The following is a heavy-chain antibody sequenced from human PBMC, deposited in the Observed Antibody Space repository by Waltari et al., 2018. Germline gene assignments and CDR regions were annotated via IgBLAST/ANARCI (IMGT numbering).Heavy chain of an antibody. Sequence: QVQLQESGPRLVKPSETLSLPCTSSGGSISGPYWSWVRQPPGKGLEWIGYIYNTENTNYNPSLQSRVSISLDTSKNQFSLKLSSVTATDTAVYYCARANAGRTTAFDIWGQGTMVTVS. CDR1: GGSISGPY. V-gene: IGHV4-59*11. CDR2: IYNTENT. CDR3: ARANAGRTTAFDI. J-gene: IGHJ3*02. D-gene: IGHD6-13*01.